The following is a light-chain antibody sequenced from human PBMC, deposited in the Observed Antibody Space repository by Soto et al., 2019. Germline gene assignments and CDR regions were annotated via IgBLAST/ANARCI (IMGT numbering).Light chain of an antibody. CDR3: QQYGSSLIT. J-gene: IGKJ5*01. CDR2: GAS. V-gene: IGKV3-20*01. Sequence: EIVMTQSPATLSVSPGERATLSCRASQSVSINLAWYQQKPGQAPRLLIYGASSRATGIPDRFSGSGSGTDLTLTISRLEPEDFAVYYCQQYGSSLITFGQGTRLEIK. CDR1: QSVSIN.